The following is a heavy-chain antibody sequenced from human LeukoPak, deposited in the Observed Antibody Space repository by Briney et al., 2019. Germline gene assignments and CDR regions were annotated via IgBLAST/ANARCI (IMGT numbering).Heavy chain of an antibody. J-gene: IGHJ4*02. CDR1: GYTFTSYG. V-gene: IGHV1-18*01. CDR3: ARDHNCSGGSCYSVLWDH. CDR2: ISAYNGNT. D-gene: IGHD2-15*01. Sequence: RASVKVSCKASGYTFTSYGISWVRQAPGQGLEWMGWISAYNGNTNYAQKLQGRVTMTTDTSTSTAYMELRSLRSDDTAVYYCARDHNCSGGSCYSVLWDHWGQGTLVTVSS.